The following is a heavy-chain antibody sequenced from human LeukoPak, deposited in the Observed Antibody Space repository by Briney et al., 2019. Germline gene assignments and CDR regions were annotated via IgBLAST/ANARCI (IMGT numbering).Heavy chain of an antibody. J-gene: IGHJ3*02. D-gene: IGHD5-18*01. CDR2: IYYSGST. CDR1: GGSISSYY. Sequence: PSETLSLTCTVSGGSISSYYWSWIRQPPGKGLEWIGYIYYSGSTNYNPSLKSRVTISVDTSKNQFSLKLSSVTAADTAVYYCARTIDIVEYSYGYDAFDIWGQGTMVTVSS. V-gene: IGHV4-59*08. CDR3: ARTIDIVEYSYGYDAFDI.